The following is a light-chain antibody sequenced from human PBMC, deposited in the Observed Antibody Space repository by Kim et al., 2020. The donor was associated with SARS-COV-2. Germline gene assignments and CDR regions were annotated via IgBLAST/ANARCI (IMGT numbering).Light chain of an antibody. CDR1: QHIREH. Sequence: SASGGDRVTITCQASQHIREHLNWYQHTPGKAPQLLIYQASILETGVSSRFSGSGYGTYFTLTINSLRPEDAATYYCQQYVNLPYTFGQGTKLEIK. J-gene: IGKJ2*01. V-gene: IGKV1-33*01. CDR3: QQYVNLPYT. CDR2: QAS.